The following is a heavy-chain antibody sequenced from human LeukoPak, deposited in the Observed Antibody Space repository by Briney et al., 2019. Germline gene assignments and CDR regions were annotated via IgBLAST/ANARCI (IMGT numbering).Heavy chain of an antibody. CDR1: GFTFSSYA. V-gene: IGHV3-23*01. CDR2: ISGSGGST. D-gene: IGHD4-17*01. J-gene: IGHJ4*02. Sequence: PGGSLRLSCAASGFTFSSYAMSWVRQAPGKGLEWVSAISGSGGSTYYANSVKGRFTISRDNSKNTLYLQMNSLRAEDTAVYYCAKSRLSTVTKLDYWGQGTLVTVSS. CDR3: AKSRLSTVTKLDY.